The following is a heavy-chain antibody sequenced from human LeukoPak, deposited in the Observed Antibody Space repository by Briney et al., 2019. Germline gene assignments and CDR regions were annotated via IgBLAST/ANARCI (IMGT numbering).Heavy chain of an antibody. V-gene: IGHV1-2*02. CDR2: INPNSGGT. J-gene: IGHJ6*02. CDR3: ARERIVGATDYYYGMDV. Sequence: ASVKVSCKASGYTFTGYYMHWVRQAPGQGLEWMGWINPNSGGTNYAQKFQGRVTMTRDTSISTAYMELSRLRSDDTAVYYCARERIVGATDYYYGMDVWGQGTTVTVSS. CDR1: GYTFTGYY. D-gene: IGHD1-26*01.